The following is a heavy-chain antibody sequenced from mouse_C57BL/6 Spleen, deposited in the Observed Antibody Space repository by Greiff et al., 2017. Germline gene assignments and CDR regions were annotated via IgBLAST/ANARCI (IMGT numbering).Heavy chain of an antibody. CDR3: ARQGLEPFAY. V-gene: IGHV5-17*01. CDR1: GFTFSDYG. Sequence: EVKLMESGGGLVKPGGSLKLSCAASGFTFSDYGMHWVRQAPEKGLEWVAYISSGSSTIYYADTVKGRFTISRDNAKNTLFLQMTSLRAEDTAMYYCARQGLEPFAYWGKGTLVTVSA. J-gene: IGHJ3*01. D-gene: IGHD3-1*01. CDR2: ISSGSSTI.